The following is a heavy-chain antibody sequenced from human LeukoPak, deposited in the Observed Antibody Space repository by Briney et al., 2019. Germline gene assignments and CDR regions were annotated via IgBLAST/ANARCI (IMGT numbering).Heavy chain of an antibody. V-gene: IGHV4-59*01. D-gene: IGHD1-14*01. Sequence: PSQTLSLICTVSGVSISTNYWGWIRQPPGKGLEWIGSFYHRGSSDYNPSHKSRVTMSVDTSKNHFSLKLNSMTAADTAIYYCAKGGGEHRYDPYLVYWGQGALVTVSS. CDR2: FYHRGSS. CDR3: AKGGGEHRYDPYLVY. CDR1: GVSISTNY. J-gene: IGHJ4*02.